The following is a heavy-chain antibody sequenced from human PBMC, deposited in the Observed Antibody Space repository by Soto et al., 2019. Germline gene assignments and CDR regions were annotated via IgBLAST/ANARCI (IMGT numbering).Heavy chain of an antibody. CDR3: TRGYYDSSGYYDY. CDR2: IRSKANSYAT. CDR1: GFTFSGSA. V-gene: IGHV3-73*01. Sequence: GGSLRLSCAASGFTFSGSAMHWVRQASGKGLEWVGRIRSKANSYATAYAASVKGRFTISRDDSKNTAYLQMNSLKTEDTAVYYCTRGYYDSSGYYDYWGQGTLVTVSS. J-gene: IGHJ4*02. D-gene: IGHD3-22*01.